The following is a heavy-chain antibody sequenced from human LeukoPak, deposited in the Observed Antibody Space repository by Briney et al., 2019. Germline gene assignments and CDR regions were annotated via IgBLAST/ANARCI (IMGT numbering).Heavy chain of an antibody. J-gene: IGHJ4*02. CDR3: ARVKGDTVMVGHFDY. Sequence: GGSLRLSCAASGFTFSSYWMHWDRQAPGKGLVWVSGTNTDGSSTMYADSVKGRFTIARDNAKNTLYLQMNSLRAEDTAVYYCARVKGDTVMVGHFDYWGQGTLVTVSS. D-gene: IGHD5-18*01. V-gene: IGHV3-74*03. CDR2: TNTDGSST. CDR1: GFTFSSYW.